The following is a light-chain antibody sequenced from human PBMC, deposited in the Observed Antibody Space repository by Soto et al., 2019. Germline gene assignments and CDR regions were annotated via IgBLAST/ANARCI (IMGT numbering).Light chain of an antibody. V-gene: IGLV2-11*01. CDR3: CSYAGTYTHVV. J-gene: IGLJ2*01. Sequence: QSALTQPRSVSGSPGQSVTISCTGTSSDVASYDYVSWYQQHPDKAPKLIIYDVTKRPSGVPDRFSGSKSGNTTSLTISGLQAEDEADYHCCSYAGTYTHVVFGGGTKLTVL. CDR2: DVT. CDR1: SSDVASYDY.